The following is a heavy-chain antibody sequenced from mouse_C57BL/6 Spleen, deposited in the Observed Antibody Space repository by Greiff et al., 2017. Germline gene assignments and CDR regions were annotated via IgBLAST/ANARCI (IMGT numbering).Heavy chain of an antibody. J-gene: IGHJ3*01. Sequence: EVQVVESGGGLVKPGGSLKLSCAASGFTFSSYAMSWVRQTPEKRLEWVATISAGGSYTYYPDNVKGRFTISRDTAKNNLYLQMSHLTSEDTAMYYCASDYNSNYPFAYWGQGTLVTVSA. D-gene: IGHD2-5*01. CDR2: ISAGGSYT. CDR3: ASDYNSNYPFAY. V-gene: IGHV5-4*01. CDR1: GFTFSSYA.